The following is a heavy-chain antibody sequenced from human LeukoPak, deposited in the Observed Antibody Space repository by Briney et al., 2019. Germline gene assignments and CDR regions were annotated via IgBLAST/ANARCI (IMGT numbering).Heavy chain of an antibody. V-gene: IGHV3-7*01. CDR3: ARDYYGSGGYLDY. J-gene: IGHJ4*02. CDR2: IKQDGSEK. Sequence: GGSLRLSCAASGFTLSDYWMSWVRQAPGKGLEWVANIKQDGSEKYYVDSVKGRFTISRDNAKNSLYLQMNSLRAEDTAVYYCARDYYGSGGYLDYWGQGTLVTVSS. CDR1: GFTLSDYW. D-gene: IGHD3-10*01.